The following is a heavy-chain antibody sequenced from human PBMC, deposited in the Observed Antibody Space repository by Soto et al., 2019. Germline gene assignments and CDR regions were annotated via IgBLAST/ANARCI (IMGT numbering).Heavy chain of an antibody. CDR2: ISYDGSNK. CDR1: GFTFSSYA. V-gene: IGHV3-30-3*01. J-gene: IGHJ6*02. Sequence: GGSLRLSCAASGFTFSSYAMHWVRQAPGKGLEWVAVISYDGSNKYYADSVKGRFTISRDNSKNTLYLQMNSLRAEDTAVYYCGTSVLGYCTNGVCELHYYYYGMDVWGQGTTVTVSS. CDR3: GTSVLGYCTNGVCELHYYYYGMDV. D-gene: IGHD2-8*01.